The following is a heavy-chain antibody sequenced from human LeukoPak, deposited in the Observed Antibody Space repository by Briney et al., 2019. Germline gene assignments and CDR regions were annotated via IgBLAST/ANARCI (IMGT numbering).Heavy chain of an antibody. V-gene: IGHV3-23*01. CDR1: GFTFSSYA. J-gene: IGHJ4*02. Sequence: GGSLRLSCAASGFTFSSYAVTWVRQAPGKGLEWVSGISGSGGNTYYTDSVRGRLSISRDNSKNTLYLQVNSLRAEDTAVYYCAKGRTEGGTLALDYWGQGTLVTVSS. CDR3: AKGRTEGGTLALDY. CDR2: ISGSGGNT. D-gene: IGHD6-19*01.